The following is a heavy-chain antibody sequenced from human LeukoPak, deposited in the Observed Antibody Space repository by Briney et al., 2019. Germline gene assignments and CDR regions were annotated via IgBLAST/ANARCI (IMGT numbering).Heavy chain of an antibody. V-gene: IGHV3-48*01. CDR3: ARDKDGDYGAFDY. D-gene: IGHD4-17*01. CDR1: GFTFSSYS. J-gene: IGHJ4*02. Sequence: PGGSLRLSCAASGFTFSSYSMNWVRQAPGKGLEWVSYISSSSSTIYYADSVKGRFTISRDNAKNSLYLQMNSLRAEDTAVYYCARDKDGDYGAFDYWGQGTLVTVSS. CDR2: ISSSSSTI.